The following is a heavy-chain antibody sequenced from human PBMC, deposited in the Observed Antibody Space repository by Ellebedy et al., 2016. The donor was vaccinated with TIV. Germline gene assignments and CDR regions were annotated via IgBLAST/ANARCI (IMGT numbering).Heavy chain of an antibody. D-gene: IGHD6-19*01. V-gene: IGHV4-59*01. Sequence: MPSETLSLTCSVSGGYIRGYYWSWIRQPPGKGLEWIGYIFPGGSTDYNPSLRSRVTISADTSKNQFSLKLSSVTAADTAVYYCANSGWYEEGFYGTDVWGQGTTVTVSS. J-gene: IGHJ6*02. CDR2: IFPGGST. CDR3: ANSGWYEEGFYGTDV. CDR1: GGYIRGYY.